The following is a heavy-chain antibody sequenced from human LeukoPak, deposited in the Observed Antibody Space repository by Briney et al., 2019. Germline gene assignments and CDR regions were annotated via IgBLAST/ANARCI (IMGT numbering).Heavy chain of an antibody. D-gene: IGHD3-22*01. CDR1: GGPYTGYY. Sequence: SETLSLTCAVYGGPYTGYYWSWIRQSPDKGLEWIGEINHRGSTNYDSSLKSRLTISADTSKNQFSLHLSSVTAADTAVYYCAKVYSSSPQDAFDVWGQGTMVTVSS. V-gene: IGHV4-34*01. J-gene: IGHJ3*01. CDR2: INHRGST. CDR3: AKVYSSSPQDAFDV.